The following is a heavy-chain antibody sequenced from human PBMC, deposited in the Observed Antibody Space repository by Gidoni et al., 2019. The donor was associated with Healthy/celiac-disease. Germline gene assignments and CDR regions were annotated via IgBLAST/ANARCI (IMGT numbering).Heavy chain of an antibody. CDR2: IRSKANSYAT. CDR3: TRKDESYYYYYYMDD. V-gene: IGHV3-73*02. Sequence: EVQLVESGGGLVPPGGSLKLSCAASGFTFSGSAMHWVRQASGKGLEWVGHIRSKANSYATAYAASVKGRFTISRDDSKNTAYLQMNSLKTEDTAVYYCTRKDESYYYYYYMDDWGKGTTVTVSS. J-gene: IGHJ6*03. CDR1: GFTFSGSA.